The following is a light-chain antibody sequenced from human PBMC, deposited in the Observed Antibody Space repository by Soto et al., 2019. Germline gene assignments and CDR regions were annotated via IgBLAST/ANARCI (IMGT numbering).Light chain of an antibody. V-gene: IGKV1-5*03. J-gene: IGKJ1*01. CDR1: QSISTW. Sequence: DIQMTQSPSTLSASVGERVTITCRASQSISTWLAWYQQKAGKAPKLLIYKASSLERGDPSRFRGSGSGKDFTITISSLKPDDFATYYCQNYNSYPWTFGQGTKVDIK. CDR3: QNYNSYPWT. CDR2: KAS.